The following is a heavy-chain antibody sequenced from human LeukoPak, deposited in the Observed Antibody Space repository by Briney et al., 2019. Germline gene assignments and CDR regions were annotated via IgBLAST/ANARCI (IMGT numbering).Heavy chain of an antibody. D-gene: IGHD2-21*01. J-gene: IGHJ4*02. CDR3: AKLNLGEMAYFDS. V-gene: IGHV3-23*01. CDR2: ISVGGGDT. Sequence: GGSLRLSCEASGFIFSSYVMGWVRQAPGKGLEWVSSISVGGGDTFTADSVKGRFTITRENSKNTLYQQMMGLRVEDTAIYYCAKLNLGEMAYFDSWGQGILVTVSS. CDR1: GFIFSSYV.